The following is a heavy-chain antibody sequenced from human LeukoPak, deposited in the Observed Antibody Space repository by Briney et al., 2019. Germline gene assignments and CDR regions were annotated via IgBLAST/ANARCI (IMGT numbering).Heavy chain of an antibody. D-gene: IGHD3-10*01. V-gene: IGHV3-53*01. CDR3: ARGLWFGGSYYFDY. CDR2: LYSGGST. CDR1: GFTDSANY. J-gene: IGHJ4*02. Sequence: GGSLRLSCAASGFTDSANYMTWVRQAPGKGLEWVSVLYSGGSTYYADSVKGRFTISRDNSKNTLYLQMNGLRAEDTAVYYCARGLWFGGSYYFDYWGQGTLVTVSS.